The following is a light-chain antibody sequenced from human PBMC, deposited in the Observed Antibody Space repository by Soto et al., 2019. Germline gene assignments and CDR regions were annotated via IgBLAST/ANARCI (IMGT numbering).Light chain of an antibody. V-gene: IGKV1-27*01. Sequence: DIQMTQSPSSLSASVGDRVTITCRASQGISNYLAWYQQKPGKVPKLLIYAASTLPSGVPSRISGSGSGTDFTLTISSLQPEDVATYYCQKYNSAPRTFGQGTKVEIK. J-gene: IGKJ1*01. CDR2: AAS. CDR1: QGISNY. CDR3: QKYNSAPRT.